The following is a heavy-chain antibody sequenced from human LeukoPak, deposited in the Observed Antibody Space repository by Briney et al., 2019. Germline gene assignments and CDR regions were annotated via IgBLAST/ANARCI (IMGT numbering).Heavy chain of an antibody. CDR2: IKTKTSGGTP. D-gene: IGHD6-19*01. V-gene: IGHV3-15*01. CDR3: ATYSSGWKFEH. Sequence: GGSLRLSCAASGFIFKNAWMTWVRQAPGKGLEWVGRIKTKTSGGTPDYAAPARGRFIISRDDLNSTLHLQMDNLNTEDAGVYYCATYSSGWKFEHWGQGTLVSVSS. CDR1: GFIFKNAW. J-gene: IGHJ4*02.